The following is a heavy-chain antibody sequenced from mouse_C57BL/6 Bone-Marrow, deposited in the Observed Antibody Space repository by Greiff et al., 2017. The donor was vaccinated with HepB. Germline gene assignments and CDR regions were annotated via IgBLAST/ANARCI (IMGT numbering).Heavy chain of an antibody. Sequence: VQLQQPGAELVMPGASVKLSCKASGYTFTSYWMHWVKQRPGQGLEWIGEIDPSDSYTNYNQKFKGKSTLTVDKSSSTAYMQLSSLTSEDSAVYYCARDEITTSWYFDVWGTGTTVTVSS. D-gene: IGHD1-1*01. CDR2: IDPSDSYT. V-gene: IGHV1-69*01. CDR3: ARDEITTSWYFDV. J-gene: IGHJ1*03. CDR1: GYTFTSYW.